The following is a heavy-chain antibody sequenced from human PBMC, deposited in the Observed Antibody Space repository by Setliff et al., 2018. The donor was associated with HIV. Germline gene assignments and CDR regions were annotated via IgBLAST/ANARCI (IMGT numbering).Heavy chain of an antibody. Sequence: PSETLSLTCTVTGYSISSGYYWAWIRQPPGKGLEWIGHIYHAGNTYYNPSLKSRVTISVDTSKNQISLRLNSLTAADTALHYCARGTTLNVVPDAFDIWGQGTMVTVSS. J-gene: IGHJ3*02. D-gene: IGHD4-17*01. V-gene: IGHV4-38-2*02. CDR1: GYSISSGYY. CDR3: ARGTTLNVVPDAFDI. CDR2: IYHAGNT.